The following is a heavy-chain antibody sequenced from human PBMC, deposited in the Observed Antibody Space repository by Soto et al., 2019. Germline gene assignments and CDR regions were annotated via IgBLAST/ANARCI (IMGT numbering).Heavy chain of an antibody. Sequence: SETLSLTCAVSGGSISSGGYSWSWIRQPPGKGLEWIGYIYHSGSTYYNPSLKSRVTISVDRSKNQFSLKLSSVTAADTAVYYCARDLIAAAGSFDYWGQGTLVTVSS. CDR2: IYHSGST. CDR1: GGSISSGGYS. J-gene: IGHJ4*02. CDR3: ARDLIAAAGSFDY. D-gene: IGHD6-13*01. V-gene: IGHV4-30-2*01.